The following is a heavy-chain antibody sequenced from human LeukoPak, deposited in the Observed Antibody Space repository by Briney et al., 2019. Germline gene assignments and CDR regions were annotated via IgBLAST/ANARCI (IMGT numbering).Heavy chain of an antibody. CDR1: GDSITHYY. V-gene: IGHV4-59*01. D-gene: IGHD2-15*01. CDR3: ARTPPTYYMDV. Sequence: SSETLSLTCTVSGDSITHYYWSWIRQPPGKGLEWIAYIYYGGSTNYNPSLKSRVTISVDTSKNQFSLKLSSVTAADTAVYYCARTPPTYYMDVWGKGTTVTVSS. J-gene: IGHJ6*03. CDR2: IYYGGST.